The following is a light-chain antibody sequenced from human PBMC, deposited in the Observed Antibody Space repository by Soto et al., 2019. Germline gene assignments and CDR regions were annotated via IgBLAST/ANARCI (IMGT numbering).Light chain of an antibody. CDR2: EVS. Sequence: SFLTQPGSVSGSPGQSITISCTGTSSDVGNYKYLSWYQQPPGKAPKLMIYEVSNRPSGVSNRFSGSKSGNTASLTISGLQAEDETDYYCFSYTSSGTYVFGTGTKVTVL. V-gene: IGLV2-14*01. J-gene: IGLJ1*01. CDR3: FSYTSSGTYV. CDR1: SSDVGNYKY.